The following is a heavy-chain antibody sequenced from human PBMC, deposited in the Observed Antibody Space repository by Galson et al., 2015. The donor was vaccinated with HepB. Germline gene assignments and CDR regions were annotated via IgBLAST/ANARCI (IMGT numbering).Heavy chain of an antibody. J-gene: IGHJ6*02. D-gene: IGHD3-10*01. V-gene: IGHV3-53*04. Sequence: SLRLSCAASGFTVSSNYMSWVRQAPGKGLEWVSVIYSGGSTYYADSVKGRFTISRHNSKNTLYLQMNSLRAEDTAVYYCARAEGCYGSGNYGMDVWGQGTTVTVSS. CDR2: IYSGGST. CDR1: GFTVSSNY. CDR3: ARAEGCYGSGNYGMDV.